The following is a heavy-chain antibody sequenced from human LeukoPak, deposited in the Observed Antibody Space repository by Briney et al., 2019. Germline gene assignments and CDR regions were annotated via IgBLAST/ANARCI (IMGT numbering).Heavy chain of an antibody. J-gene: IGHJ6*02. Sequence: ASVKVSCKASGYTFTSYGISWVRQAPGQGLEWMGWISAYNGNTNYAQKLQGRVTMTTDTSTSTAYMELRSLRSDDTAVYYCARDLKLVTMVRGVSCDNYGMDVWGQGTTVTVSS. D-gene: IGHD3-10*01. CDR3: ARDLKLVTMVRGVSCDNYGMDV. CDR1: GYTFTSYG. CDR2: ISAYNGNT. V-gene: IGHV1-18*01.